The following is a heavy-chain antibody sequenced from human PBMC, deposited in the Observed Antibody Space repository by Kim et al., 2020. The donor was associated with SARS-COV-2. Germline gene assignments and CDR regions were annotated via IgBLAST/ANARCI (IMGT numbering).Heavy chain of an antibody. D-gene: IGHD2-15*01. CDR1: GFTFSSYG. J-gene: IGHJ4*02. CDR3: AKDATIYCSGGSCYSALDY. Sequence: GGSLRLSCAASGFTFSSYGMHWVRQAPGKGLGWVAVISYDGSNKYYADSVKGRFTISRDNSKNTLYLQMNSLRAEDTAVYYCAKDATIYCSGGSCYSALDYWGQGTLVTVSS. V-gene: IGHV3-30*18. CDR2: ISYDGSNK.